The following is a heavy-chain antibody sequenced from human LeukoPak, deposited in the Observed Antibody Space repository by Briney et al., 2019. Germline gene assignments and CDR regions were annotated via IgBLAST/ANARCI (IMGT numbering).Heavy chain of an antibody. Sequence: SETLSLTCTVSGGFISSSSYYWGWIRQPPGKGLEWIGSIYYSGSTYYNPSLKSRVTISVDTSKNQFSLKLSSVTAADTAVYYCARRLRYSGYDSGDYWGQGTLVTVSS. CDR1: GGFISSSSYY. J-gene: IGHJ4*02. D-gene: IGHD5-12*01. CDR3: ARRLRYSGYDSGDY. V-gene: IGHV4-39*01. CDR2: IYYSGST.